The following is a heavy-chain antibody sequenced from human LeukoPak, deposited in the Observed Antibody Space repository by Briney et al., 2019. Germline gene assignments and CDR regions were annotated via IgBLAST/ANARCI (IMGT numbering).Heavy chain of an antibody. CDR1: GGSFSGHY. Sequence: SETLSLTCTVSGGSFSGHYWSWMRQPPGKAPEWIGYVYYTGDSSYNPSLRGRVSISVDTSMNQFSLRLFSVTAADTAVYYCTRHARNSWHSDYWGQGAVVTASS. D-gene: IGHD6-13*01. J-gene: IGHJ4*02. CDR3: TRHARNSWHSDY. CDR2: VYYTGDS. V-gene: IGHV4-59*08.